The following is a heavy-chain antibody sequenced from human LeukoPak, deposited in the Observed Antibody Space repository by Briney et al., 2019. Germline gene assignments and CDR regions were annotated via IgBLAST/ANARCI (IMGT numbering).Heavy chain of an antibody. J-gene: IGHJ4*02. D-gene: IGHD5-18*01. CDR3: ARDLYSYGYVGDY. CDR1: GFTFSSYS. CDR2: ISSSSGYI. Sequence: GGSLRLSCAASGFTFSSYSMNWVRQAPGKGLEWVSSISSSSGYIYYADSVKGRFTISRDNAKNSLYLQMNSLRAEDTAVYYCARDLYSYGYVGDYWGQGTLVTVSS. V-gene: IGHV3-21*01.